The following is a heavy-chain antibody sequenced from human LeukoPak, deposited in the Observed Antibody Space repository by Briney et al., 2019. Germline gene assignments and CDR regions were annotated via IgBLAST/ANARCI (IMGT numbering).Heavy chain of an antibody. V-gene: IGHV3-74*01. Sequence: GGSLRLSCAASGFTFDNYWMHWVRQAARKGLVWVSRMNSDGRITAYADSVKGRFTISRDNAKNTLYLQMNSLRAEDTAVYYCGREIDRTGEYYFDQWGQGTPVTVSS. CDR3: GREIDRTGEYYFDQ. D-gene: IGHD1-1*01. J-gene: IGHJ4*02. CDR2: MNSDGRIT. CDR1: GFTFDNYW.